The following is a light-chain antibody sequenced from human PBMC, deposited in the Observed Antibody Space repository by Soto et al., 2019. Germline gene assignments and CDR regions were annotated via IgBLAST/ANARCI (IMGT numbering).Light chain of an antibody. J-gene: IGKJ1*01. CDR1: HTINNY. V-gene: IGKV1-39*01. Sequence: DIQMTQAPSSLSASVGDRVTITCRAGHTINNYLNWYQQRPGKAPKLLIYAASSLQSGVPSRFRGSGAGTEFTLTISSLQPEDFATYFYQQSYSTPPTFGQGTKVEIK. CDR3: QQSYSTPPT. CDR2: AAS.